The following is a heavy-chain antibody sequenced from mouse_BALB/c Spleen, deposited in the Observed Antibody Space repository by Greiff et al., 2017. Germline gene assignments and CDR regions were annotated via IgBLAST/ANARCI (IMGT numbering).Heavy chain of an antibody. CDR2: ISSGSSTI. Sequence: DVMLVESGGGLVQPGGSRKLSCAASGFTFSSFGMHWVRQAPEKGLEWVAYISSGSSTIYYADTVKGRFTISRDNPKNTLFLQMTSLRSEDTAMYYCARSDDGYPAWFAYWGQGTLVTVSA. V-gene: IGHV5-17*02. D-gene: IGHD2-3*01. CDR1: GFTFSSFG. J-gene: IGHJ3*01. CDR3: ARSDDGYPAWFAY.